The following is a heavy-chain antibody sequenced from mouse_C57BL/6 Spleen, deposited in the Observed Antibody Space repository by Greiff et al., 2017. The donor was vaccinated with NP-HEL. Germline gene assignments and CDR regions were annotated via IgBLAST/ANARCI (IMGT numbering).Heavy chain of an antibody. CDR3: ASLNLYGSSYDWYFDV. D-gene: IGHD1-1*01. J-gene: IGHJ1*03. Sequence: EVQLKQSGPELVKPGASVKMSCKASGYTFTDYNMHWVKQSHGKSLEWIGYINPNNGGTSYNQKFKGKATLTVNKSSSTAYMELRSLTSEDSAVYYCASLNLYGSSYDWYFDVWGTGTTVTVSS. V-gene: IGHV1-22*01. CDR1: GYTFTDYN. CDR2: INPNNGGT.